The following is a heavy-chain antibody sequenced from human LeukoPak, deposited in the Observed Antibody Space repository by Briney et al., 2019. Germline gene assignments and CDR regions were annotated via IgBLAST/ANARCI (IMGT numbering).Heavy chain of an antibody. V-gene: IGHV3-30*18. D-gene: IGHD6-13*01. CDR3: AKVRSGSSSWADLDY. Sequence: GGSLRLSCEASGFTFTKFWMSWVRQAPGKGLEWVAVISYDGSNKYYADSVKGRFTISRDNSKNTLYLQMNSLRAEDTAVYYCAKVRSGSSSWADLDYWGQGTLVTVSS. J-gene: IGHJ4*02. CDR1: GFTFTKFW. CDR2: ISYDGSNK.